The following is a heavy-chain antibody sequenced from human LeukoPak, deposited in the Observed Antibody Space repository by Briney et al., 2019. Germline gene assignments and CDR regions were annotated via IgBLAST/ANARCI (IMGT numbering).Heavy chain of an antibody. CDR3: AREDDNPYSGSYYFDY. D-gene: IGHD1-26*01. CDR1: GSTFSIYA. V-gene: IGHV3-23*01. Sequence: GGSLRLSCAASGSTFSIYAMSWVRQAPGKGLEWVSAISGSGGSTYYADSVKGRFTISRDNSKNTLYLQMNSLRAEDTAVYYCAREDDNPYSGSYYFDYWGQGTLVTVSS. CDR2: ISGSGGST. J-gene: IGHJ4*02.